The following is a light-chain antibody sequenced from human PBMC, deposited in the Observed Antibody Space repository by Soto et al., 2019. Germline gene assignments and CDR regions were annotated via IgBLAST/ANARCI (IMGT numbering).Light chain of an antibody. CDR2: GAS. CDR1: QSVTKRF. Sequence: EIVLPQSPGTLYLSPGETATLSCRASQSVTKRFLTWYQQKPGQGPRLFIYGASSRATGITDRFSGGGSGTEFTLTINRMEPEDFAVYNCQQYGESSYAFGQGTKLQIK. V-gene: IGKV3-20*01. J-gene: IGKJ2*01. CDR3: QQYGESSYA.